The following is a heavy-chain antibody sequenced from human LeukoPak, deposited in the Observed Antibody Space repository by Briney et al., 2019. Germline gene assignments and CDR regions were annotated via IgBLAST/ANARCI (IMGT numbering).Heavy chain of an antibody. CDR2: INSDGSST. Sequence: QSGGSLRLSCAASGFTFSSYWMHWVRQAPGKGLVWVSRINSDGSSTSYADSVKGRFTIARDNSKNTLFLQMNSLRAEDTAVYYCAKGTRSSTWSSVDFWGQGTLVTVSS. J-gene: IGHJ4*02. D-gene: IGHD2-2*01. CDR3: AKGTRSSTWSSVDF. V-gene: IGHV3-74*01. CDR1: GFTFSSYW.